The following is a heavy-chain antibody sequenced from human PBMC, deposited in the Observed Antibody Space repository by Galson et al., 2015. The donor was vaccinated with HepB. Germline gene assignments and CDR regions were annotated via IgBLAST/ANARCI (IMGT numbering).Heavy chain of an antibody. Sequence: SLRLSCAASGFTVSSNYMSWVRQAPGKGLEWVSVIYSGGSTYYADSVKGRFTISRDNSKNTLYLQMNSLRAEDTAVYYCASNPIPHYCSGGSCYDTNWFDPWGQGTLVTVSS. D-gene: IGHD2-15*01. CDR1: GFTVSSNY. V-gene: IGHV3-53*01. CDR3: ASNPIPHYCSGGSCYDTNWFDP. J-gene: IGHJ5*02. CDR2: IYSGGST.